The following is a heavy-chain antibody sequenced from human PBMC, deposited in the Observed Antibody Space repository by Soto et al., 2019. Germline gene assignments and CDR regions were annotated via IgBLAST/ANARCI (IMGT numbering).Heavy chain of an antibody. CDR1: GFTFSSHD. CDR3: ARLSREVTPYGMDV. J-gene: IGHJ6*02. D-gene: IGHD4-4*01. CDR2: TTSTSTYI. Sequence: PGGSLRLSCAASGFTFSSHDMNWVRQAPGQGLEWVSSTTSTSTYIYYRDSVKGRFTISRDNAKNSLDLQMNSLRAEDTAVYYCARLSREVTPYGMDVWGQGTTVTVSS. V-gene: IGHV3-21*01.